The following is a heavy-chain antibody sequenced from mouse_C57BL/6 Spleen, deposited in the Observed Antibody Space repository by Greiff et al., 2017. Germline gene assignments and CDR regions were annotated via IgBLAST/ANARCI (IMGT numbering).Heavy chain of an antibody. CDR1: GYTFTDYY. J-gene: IGHJ2*01. CDR2: INPNNGGT. V-gene: IGHV1-26*01. Sequence: EVQLQQSGPELVKPGASVKISCKASGYTFTDYYMNWVKQSHGKSLEWIGDINPNNGGTSYNQKFKGKATLTVDKSSSTAYMELRSLTSEDSAVYYCAREGRGGYFDYWGQGTTLTVSS. CDR3: AREGRGGYFDY.